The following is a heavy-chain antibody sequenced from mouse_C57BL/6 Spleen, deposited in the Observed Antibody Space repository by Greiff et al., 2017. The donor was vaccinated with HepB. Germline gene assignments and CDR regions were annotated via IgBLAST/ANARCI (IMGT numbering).Heavy chain of an antibody. Sequence: QVQLQQSGAELVRPGSSVKLSCKASGYTFTSYWMHWVKQRPIQGLEWIGNIDPSDSETHYNQKFKDKATLTVDKSSSTAYMQLSSLTSEDSAVYYCARGKDYSNYVYAMDYWGQGTSVTVSS. J-gene: IGHJ4*01. CDR3: ARGKDYSNYVYAMDY. V-gene: IGHV1-52*01. CDR2: IDPSDSET. D-gene: IGHD2-5*01. CDR1: GYTFTSYW.